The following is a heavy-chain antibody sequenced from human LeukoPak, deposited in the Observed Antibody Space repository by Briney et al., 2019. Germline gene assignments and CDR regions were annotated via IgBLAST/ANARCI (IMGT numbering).Heavy chain of an antibody. CDR1: GFTVSSNY. D-gene: IGHD6-13*01. CDR3: ARGSSSGWFDP. CDR2: IYSGGST. Sequence: PGGSLRLSCAASGFTVSSNYMSWVRQAPGKGLEWGSVIYSGGSTYYADSVKGRFTISRDNSKNTLYLQMNSLRAEDTAVYYCARGSSSGWFDPWGQGTLVTVSS. V-gene: IGHV3-66*02. J-gene: IGHJ5*02.